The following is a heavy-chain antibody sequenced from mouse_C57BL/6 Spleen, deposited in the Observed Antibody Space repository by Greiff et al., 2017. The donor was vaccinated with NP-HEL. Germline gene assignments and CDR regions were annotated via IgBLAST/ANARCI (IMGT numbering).Heavy chain of an antibody. Sequence: QVQLQQPGAELVRPGSSVKLSCKASGYTFTSYWMDWVKQRPGQGLEWIGNIYPSDSETNYNPKFKDKATLTVDKSSSTAYMQHSSLTAEDSAVYYCARDSSGYYFDYWGQGTTLTVSS. CDR1: GYTFTSYW. CDR3: ARDSSGYYFDY. J-gene: IGHJ2*01. D-gene: IGHD3-2*02. V-gene: IGHV1-61*01. CDR2: IYPSDSET.